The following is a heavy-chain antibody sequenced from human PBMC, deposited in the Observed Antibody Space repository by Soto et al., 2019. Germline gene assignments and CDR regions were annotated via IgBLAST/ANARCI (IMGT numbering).Heavy chain of an antibody. Sequence: QVRLVQSGIEVKKPGASVKVSCKTSGYTFNTYALSWVRQAPGQGLEWMGWISAYNGITVYAQVFQGRVTMTKNTSTSTAYLEVTSLRSDATAVYYCARSGGGYDNWGQGTLVTVSS. CDR1: GYTFNTYA. J-gene: IGHJ4*02. CDR2: ISAYNGIT. V-gene: IGHV1-18*01. CDR3: ARSGGGYDN. D-gene: IGHD3-3*01.